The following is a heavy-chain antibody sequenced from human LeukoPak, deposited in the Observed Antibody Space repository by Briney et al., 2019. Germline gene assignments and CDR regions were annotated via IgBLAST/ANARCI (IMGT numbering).Heavy chain of an antibody. CDR1: GGTFSSYA. CDR3: ASGPYDAFDI. Sequence: ASVKVSCKASGGTFSSYAISWVRQAPGQGLEWMGGIIPIFGTANYAQKFQGSVTITADKSTSTAYMELSSLRSEDTAVYYCASGPYDAFDIWGQGTMVTVSS. J-gene: IGHJ3*02. CDR2: IIPIFGTA. V-gene: IGHV1-69*06.